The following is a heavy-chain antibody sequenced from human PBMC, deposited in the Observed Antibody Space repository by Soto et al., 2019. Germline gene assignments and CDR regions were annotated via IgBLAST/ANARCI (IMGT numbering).Heavy chain of an antibody. V-gene: IGHV1-69*01. CDR2: IIPIFGTA. CDR3: ARGYYDILTGYYRSRDYYYGMDV. CDR1: GGTFSSYA. J-gene: IGHJ6*02. Sequence: QVQLAQSGAEVKKPGSSVKVSCKASGGTFSSYAISWVRQAPGQGLEWMGGIIPIFGTANYAQKFQGRVTITADESTSTAYMELSSLRSEDTAVYYCARGYYDILTGYYRSRDYYYGMDVWGQGTTVTVSS. D-gene: IGHD3-9*01.